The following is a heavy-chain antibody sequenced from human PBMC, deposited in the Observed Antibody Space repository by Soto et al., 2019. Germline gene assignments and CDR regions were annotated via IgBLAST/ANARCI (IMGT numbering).Heavy chain of an antibody. CDR2: IRGSGGST. D-gene: IGHD5-18*01. Sequence: GGSLRLSCAASGFTFSSYWMSWARQAPGKGLEWVSAIRGSGGSTYYADSVKGRFTISRDNSKNTLYLQMNSLRAEDTAVYYCAKDMSGYSYGYGSDYWGQGTLVTVSS. V-gene: IGHV3-23*01. J-gene: IGHJ4*02. CDR1: GFTFSSYW. CDR3: AKDMSGYSYGYGSDY.